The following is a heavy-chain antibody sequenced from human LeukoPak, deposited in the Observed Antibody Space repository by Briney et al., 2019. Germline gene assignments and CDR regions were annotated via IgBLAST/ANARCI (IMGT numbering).Heavy chain of an antibody. V-gene: IGHV3-21*04. J-gene: IGHJ4*02. CDR2: ISSSSSYI. CDR1: GFTFSSYS. Sequence: GGSLRLSCAASGFTFSSYSMNWVRQAPGKGLEWVSCISSSSSYIYYADSVKGRFTISRDKSKNTLYLQMNSLRADDTAVYYCAKDLLRWSFDYWGQGTLVTVSS. D-gene: IGHD4-23*01. CDR3: AKDLLRWSFDY.